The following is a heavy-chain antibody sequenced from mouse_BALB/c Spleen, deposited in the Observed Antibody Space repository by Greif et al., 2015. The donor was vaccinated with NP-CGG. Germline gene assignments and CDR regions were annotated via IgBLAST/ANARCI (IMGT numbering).Heavy chain of an antibody. V-gene: IGHV5-6-5*01. Sequence: DVKLVESGGGLVKPGGSLKLSCAASGFTFSSYAMSWVRQTPEKRLEWVASISSGGSTYYPDSVKGRFTISRDNARNILYLQMSSLRSEDTAMYYCAREGGNHAWFAYWGQGTLVTVSA. CDR2: ISSGGST. J-gene: IGHJ3*01. CDR3: AREGGNHAWFAY. CDR1: GFTFSSYA. D-gene: IGHD2-1*01.